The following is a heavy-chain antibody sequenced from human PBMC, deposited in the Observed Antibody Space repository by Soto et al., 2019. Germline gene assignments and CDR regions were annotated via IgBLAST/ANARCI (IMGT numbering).Heavy chain of an antibody. CDR1: GGSISSYY. D-gene: IGHD3-10*01. V-gene: IGHV4-59*01. Sequence: QVQLQESGPGLVKPSETLSLTCTVSGGSISSYYLTRIRQPPGKGLEWIGYIYYNGRTNYNPSLKSRVTISLDTSKNQFSLNLSSVTAADTAVYYCARGAEWFGGRMDVWGQGTTVTVSS. CDR2: IYYNGRT. CDR3: ARGAEWFGGRMDV. J-gene: IGHJ6*02.